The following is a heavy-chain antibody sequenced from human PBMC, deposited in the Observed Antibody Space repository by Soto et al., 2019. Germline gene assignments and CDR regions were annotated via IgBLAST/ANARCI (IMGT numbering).Heavy chain of an antibody. CDR1: GGSISSSSYY. CDR2: IYYSGST. CDR3: ARLAIIVGATTVGY. Sequence: QLQLQESGPGLVKPSETLSLTCTVSGGSISSSSYYWGWIRQPPGKGLEWIGSIYYSGSTYYNPSLKSRVTISADTSKNQFSLKLSSVTAADTAVYYCARLAIIVGATTVGYWGQGTLVTVSS. D-gene: IGHD1-26*01. J-gene: IGHJ4*02. V-gene: IGHV4-39*01.